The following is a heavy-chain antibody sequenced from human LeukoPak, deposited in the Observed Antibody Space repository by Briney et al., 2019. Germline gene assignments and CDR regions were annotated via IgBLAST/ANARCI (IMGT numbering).Heavy chain of an antibody. V-gene: IGHV3-15*01. CDR3: TTVKYYSSGWYVGGYYYYYMDV. CDR2: IKSKTDGGTT. CDR1: GFTFSNAW. D-gene: IGHD6-19*01. J-gene: IGHJ6*03. Sequence: GGSLRPSCAASGFTFSNAWMSWVRQAPGKGLEWVGRIKSKTDGGTTDYAAPVKGRFTISRDDSKNTLYLQMNSLKTEDTAVYYCTTVKYYSSGWYVGGYYYYYMDVWGKGTTVTISS.